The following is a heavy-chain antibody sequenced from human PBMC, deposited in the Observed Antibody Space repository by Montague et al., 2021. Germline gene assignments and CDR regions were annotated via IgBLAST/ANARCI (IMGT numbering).Heavy chain of an antibody. J-gene: IGHJ4*02. CDR3: AKDATRGYSYETPDY. D-gene: IGHD5-18*01. CDR2: ISCNSGNI. CDR1: GFTFDDYA. V-gene: IGHV3-9*01. Sequence: SLRLSCAASGFTFDDYAMHWVRQAPGKGQEWVSGISCNSGNIGYADSVKGRFTISRDNAKNSLYLQMNSLRAEDTALYYCAKDATRGYSYETPDYWGQGTRVTVSS.